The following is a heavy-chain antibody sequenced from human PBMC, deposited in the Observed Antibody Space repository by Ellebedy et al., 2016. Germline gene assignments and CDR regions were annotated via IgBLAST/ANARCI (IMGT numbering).Heavy chain of an antibody. CDR3: ATGWLATGFHP. CDR2: TSYRSKWSN. CDR1: GASVSSKSAA. J-gene: IGHJ5*02. Sequence: SQTLSLTCXISGASVSSKSAAWNWIRQSPSRRLEWLGRTSYRSKWSNDYAGSVPSRITISPDTSKNQFSRQWNSVTPEDTAGYYWATGWLATGFHPWGQGTLVTVSS. D-gene: IGHD5-12*01. V-gene: IGHV6-1*01.